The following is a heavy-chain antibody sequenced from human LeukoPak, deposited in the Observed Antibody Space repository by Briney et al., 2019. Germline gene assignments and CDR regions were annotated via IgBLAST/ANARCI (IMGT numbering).Heavy chain of an antibody. V-gene: IGHV3-23*01. CDR2: ISGSCCST. CDR3: AKDNGAVWRDQITMVRGAHDALDI. D-gene: IGHD3-10*01. CDR1: GFTFRSYV. Sequence: PGGSLRLSCAASGFTFRSYVMSWVGQAPGKGLEWVSAISGSCCSTYYADSVKGRFTISRDNSKNTLYLQMNSLRAEDTAVYYCAKDNGAVWRDQITMVRGAHDALDIWGQGTMVTVSS. J-gene: IGHJ3*02.